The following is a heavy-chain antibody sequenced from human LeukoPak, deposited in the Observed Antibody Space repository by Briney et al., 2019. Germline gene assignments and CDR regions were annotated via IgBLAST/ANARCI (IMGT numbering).Heavy chain of an antibody. CDR3: ARAPRYSSGWYYDY. CDR2: INSDGSST. CDR1: GFTFSSYW. V-gene: IGHV3-74*01. Sequence: GGSLRLSCAASGFTFSSYWMHWVRQAPGKGLVWVSRINSDGSSTSYADSVKGRFTISRDNTKNTLYLQMNSLRAEGTAVYYCARAPRYSSGWYYDYWGQGTLVTVSS. D-gene: IGHD6-19*01. J-gene: IGHJ4*02.